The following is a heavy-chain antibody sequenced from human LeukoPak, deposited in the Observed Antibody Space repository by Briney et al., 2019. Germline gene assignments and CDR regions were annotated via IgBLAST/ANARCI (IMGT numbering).Heavy chain of an antibody. CDR3: GRGGNYCSDRNCYSDY. D-gene: IGHD2-15*01. CDR1: GFSFRYYG. J-gene: IGHJ4*01. CDR2: ISADTGES. V-gene: IGHV1-18*04. Sequence: GASVKVSCKASGFSFRYYGINWMRQAPGQGLEWMGWISADTGESKYAEKVQGRLTLTRDTSTTTAYMDLRSLRPDDTAVYYCGRGGNYCSDRNCYSDYWGQGTLVSVSS.